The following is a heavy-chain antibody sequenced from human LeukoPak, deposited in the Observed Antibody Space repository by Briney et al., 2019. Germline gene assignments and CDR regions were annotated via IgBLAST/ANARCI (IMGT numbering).Heavy chain of an antibody. CDR3: AREERDYGDQQNWFDP. J-gene: IGHJ5*02. CDR1: GFTFSDYY. V-gene: IGHV3-11*01. Sequence: GGSLRLSCAASGFTFSDYYMSWIRQAPGKGLEWVSYISSSGSTIYYADSVKGRFTISRDNAKNSLYLQMNSLRAEDTAVYYCAREERDYGDQQNWFDPWGQGTLVTVSS. D-gene: IGHD4-17*01. CDR2: ISSSGSTI.